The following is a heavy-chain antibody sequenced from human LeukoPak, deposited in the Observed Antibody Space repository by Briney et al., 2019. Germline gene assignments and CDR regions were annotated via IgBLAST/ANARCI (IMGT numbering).Heavy chain of an antibody. D-gene: IGHD1-26*01. Sequence: GGSLRLSCAASGFTFSSYAMHWVRQAPGKGLEWVAVMSYDGSNKYYADSVKGRFTISRDNSKNTLYLQMNGLRVEDTAVYYCVKDLGEWESGYWGQGTLVTVSS. CDR3: VKDLGEWESGY. CDR2: MSYDGSNK. CDR1: GFTFSSYA. J-gene: IGHJ4*02. V-gene: IGHV3-30-3*01.